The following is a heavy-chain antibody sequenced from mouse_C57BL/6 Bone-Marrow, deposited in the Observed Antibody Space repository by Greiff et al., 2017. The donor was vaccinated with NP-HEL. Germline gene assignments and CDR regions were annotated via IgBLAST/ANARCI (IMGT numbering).Heavy chain of an antibody. D-gene: IGHD2-4*01. CDR1: GYTFTSYW. Sequence: QVQLKQPGAELVKPGASVKMSCKASGYTFTSYWITWVKQRPGQGLEWIGDIYPGSGSTNYNEKFKSKATLTVDTSSSTAYMQLSSLTSEDSAVYYGASDDYDGDVYWYFDVWGTGTTVTVSS. V-gene: IGHV1-55*01. J-gene: IGHJ1*03. CDR3: ASDDYDGDVYWYFDV. CDR2: IYPGSGST.